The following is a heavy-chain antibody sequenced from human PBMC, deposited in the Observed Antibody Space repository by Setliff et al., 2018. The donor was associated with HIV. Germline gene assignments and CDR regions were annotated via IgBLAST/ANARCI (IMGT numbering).Heavy chain of an antibody. CDR1: GYNFATYW. D-gene: IGHD3-22*01. Sequence: GESLKISCKGSGYNFATYWIGWVRQMPGKGLGWMGIIYPGDSDTRYSPSFQGQVTFSVDKSISTAYLQWSSLKASDTAMYYCASLSGYSGDAFDVWGQGTMVTVSS. V-gene: IGHV5-51*01. J-gene: IGHJ3*01. CDR2: IYPGDSDT. CDR3: ASLSGYSGDAFDV.